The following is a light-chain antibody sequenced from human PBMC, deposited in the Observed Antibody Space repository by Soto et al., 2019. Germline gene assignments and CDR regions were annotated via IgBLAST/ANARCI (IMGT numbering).Light chain of an antibody. V-gene: IGKV3-20*01. CDR1: HTVSSNY. Sequence: IILTQSPDTLSLSPGERATLSCRDRHTVSSNYLAWCQQRPGQAPRLLIYGASSRATGIPDRFSGSGSGTDFTLTISRLEPEDVAVYYCQQYGSSLFTFGPGTKVDIK. CDR2: GAS. CDR3: QQYGSSLFT. J-gene: IGKJ3*01.